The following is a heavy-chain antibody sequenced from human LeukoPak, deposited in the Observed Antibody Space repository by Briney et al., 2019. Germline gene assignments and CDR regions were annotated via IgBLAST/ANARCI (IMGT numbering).Heavy chain of an antibody. Sequence: TSSETLSLTCTVSGGSISSYYWSWIRQPAGKGLEWIGRIYASGSTNYTPSLKSRVTISVDTSKNQFSLKLSSVTAADTAVYYCARHVYEQWLVDWGQGTLVTVSS. J-gene: IGHJ4*02. CDR1: GGSISSYY. D-gene: IGHD6-19*01. V-gene: IGHV4-4*07. CDR3: ARHVYEQWLVD. CDR2: IYASGST.